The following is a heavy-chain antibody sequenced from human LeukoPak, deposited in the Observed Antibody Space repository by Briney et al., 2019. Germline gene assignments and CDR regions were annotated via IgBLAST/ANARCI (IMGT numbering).Heavy chain of an antibody. CDR3: ARDRTRDGYNQGRVFDY. CDR1: GFTFSSYA. D-gene: IGHD5-24*01. V-gene: IGHV3-30-3*01. CDR2: ISYDGSNK. J-gene: IGHJ4*02. Sequence: QPGGSLRLSCAASGFTFSSYAMHWVRQAPGKGLEWVAVISYDGSNKYYADSVKGRLTISRDNSKNTLFLQMNSLRGEDTAVYYCARDRTRDGYNQGRVFDYWGQGTLVTVSS.